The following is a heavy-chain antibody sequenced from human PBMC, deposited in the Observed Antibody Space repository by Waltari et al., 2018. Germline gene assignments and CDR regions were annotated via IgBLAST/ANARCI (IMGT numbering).Heavy chain of an antibody. CDR2: INPIFGPA. CDR3: AGGDYSGTYYSYYYYMDV. V-gene: IGHV1-69*12. J-gene: IGHJ6*03. CDR1: GGTFSSYA. D-gene: IGHD1-26*01. Sequence: QVQLVQSGAEVKKPGSSVKVSCKASGGTFSSYAISWVRQAPGQGLEWMGGINPIFGPAHYAHKFQGRVTITADESTSTAYMDLSSLRSEDTAVYYCAGGDYSGTYYSYYYYMDVWGKGTTVTISS.